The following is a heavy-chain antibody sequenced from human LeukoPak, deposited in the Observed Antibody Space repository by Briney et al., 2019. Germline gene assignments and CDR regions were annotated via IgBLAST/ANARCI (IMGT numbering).Heavy chain of an antibody. D-gene: IGHD3-10*01. CDR3: ARSRWGSVMVF. V-gene: IGHV7-4-1*02. CDR1: GYTFTGYY. CDR2: INTNTGNP. Sequence: ASVKVSCKASGYTFTGYYMHWVRQAPGQGLEWMGWINTNTGNPTYAQGFTGRFVFSLDTSVSTAYLQISSLKAEDTAVYYCARSRWGSVMVFWGQGTLVTVSS. J-gene: IGHJ4*02.